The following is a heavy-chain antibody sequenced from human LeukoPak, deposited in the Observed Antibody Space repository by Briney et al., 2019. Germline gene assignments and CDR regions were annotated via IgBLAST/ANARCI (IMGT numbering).Heavy chain of an antibody. Sequence: PGGSLRLSCAASGFTFDDYAMHWVRQAPGKGLEWVSGISWNSGSIGYADSVKGRFTISRDNAKDSLYLQMNSLRAEDMALYYCAKADGDYDAFDIWGQGTMATVYS. CDR1: GFTFDDYA. D-gene: IGHD4-17*01. CDR3: AKADGDYDAFDI. V-gene: IGHV3-9*03. CDR2: ISWNSGSI. J-gene: IGHJ3*02.